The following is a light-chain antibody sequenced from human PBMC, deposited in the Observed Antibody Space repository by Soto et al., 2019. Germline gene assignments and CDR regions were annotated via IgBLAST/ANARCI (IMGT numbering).Light chain of an antibody. V-gene: IGKV3-20*01. CDR3: QQYGSSRT. J-gene: IGKJ3*01. CDR2: GAS. Sequence: EIVLTQSPGTLSLSPGERATLSCRASQSVSSSYLAWYQQKPGQAPRLRLYGASSRATGIPDRFSGSGSGTDFTLTISRLEPVDFAVYYCQQYGSSRTFGPGTKVDIK. CDR1: QSVSSSY.